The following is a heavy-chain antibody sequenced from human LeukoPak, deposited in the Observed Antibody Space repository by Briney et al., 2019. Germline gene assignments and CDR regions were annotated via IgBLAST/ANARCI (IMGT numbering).Heavy chain of an antibody. D-gene: IGHD2-2*01. CDR2: INPNSGGT. V-gene: IGHV1-2*02. J-gene: IGHJ6*02. CDR3: ARAEFVSAAWGYYYYYGMDV. Sequence: ASVKVSCKASGYTFTGYYMHWVRQAPGQGLEWMGWINPNSGGTNYAQKFQGRVTMTRDTSISTAYMELSRLRSDDTAVYYCARAEFVSAAWGYYYYYGMDVWGQGTTVTVSS. CDR1: GYTFTGYY.